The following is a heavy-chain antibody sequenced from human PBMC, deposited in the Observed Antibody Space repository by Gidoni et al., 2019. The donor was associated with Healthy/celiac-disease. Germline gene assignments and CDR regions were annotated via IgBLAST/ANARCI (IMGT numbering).Heavy chain of an antibody. CDR2: ISSSSSYI. CDR1: GFTFSSYS. D-gene: IGHD6-13*01. V-gene: IGHV3-21*01. CDR3: ARCIAAAGIDY. J-gene: IGHJ4*02. Sequence: EVQLVESGGGLVKPGGSLRLSCAASGFTFSSYSMNLVRQAPGKGLGWVSSISSSSSYIYYADSVKGRFTISRDNAKNSLYLHMNSLRAEDTAVYYCARCIAAAGIDYWGQGTLVTFSS.